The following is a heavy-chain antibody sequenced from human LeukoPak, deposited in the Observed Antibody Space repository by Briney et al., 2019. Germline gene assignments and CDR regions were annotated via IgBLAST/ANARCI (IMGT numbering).Heavy chain of an antibody. CDR1: GASISSYY. D-gene: IGHD6-19*01. CDR3: ARAVAASYFDY. J-gene: IGHJ4*02. Sequence: SETLSLTCTVSGASISSYYWSWIRQSPGKGLEWIGYINYSGSTNYIPSLKSRVTISVDTSKKQFSLRLSSVTAADTAVYYCARAVAASYFDYWGQGTLVTVSS. V-gene: IGHV4-59*01. CDR2: INYSGST.